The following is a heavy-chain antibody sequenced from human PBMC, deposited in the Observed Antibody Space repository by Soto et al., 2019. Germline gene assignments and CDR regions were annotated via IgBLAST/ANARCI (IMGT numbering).Heavy chain of an antibody. CDR2: ISWDGSGT. CDR1: GFTFDDYT. CDR3: AKDFYYGSGSYTGSGAFDI. Sequence: EVQLVESRGVVVQPGGSLRLSCAASGFTFDDYTMHWVRQAPGKGLEWVSLISWDGSGTYYADSVKGRFTISRDNSKNSLYLQMNSLRTEDTALYYCAKDFYYGSGSYTGSGAFDIWGQGTMVTVSS. J-gene: IGHJ3*02. D-gene: IGHD3-10*01. V-gene: IGHV3-43*01.